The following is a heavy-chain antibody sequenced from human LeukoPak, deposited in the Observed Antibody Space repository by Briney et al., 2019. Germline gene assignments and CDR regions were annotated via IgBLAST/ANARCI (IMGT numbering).Heavy chain of an antibody. Sequence: PGGSLRLSCVASGFTFTTYWMHWVRQAPGKGLVWVSRINTDGRYTTYADSVKGRFTVSRDNAKNTLYLQMNNLRPDDTAVYYCIRDNHVWLHFEYWGQGTLATVSA. CDR3: IRDNHVWLHFEY. CDR2: INTDGRYT. D-gene: IGHD3-3*02. CDR1: GFTFTTYW. V-gene: IGHV3-74*01. J-gene: IGHJ4*02.